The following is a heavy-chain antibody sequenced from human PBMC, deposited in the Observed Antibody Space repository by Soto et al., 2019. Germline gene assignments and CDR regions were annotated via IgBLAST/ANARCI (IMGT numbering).Heavy chain of an antibody. V-gene: IGHV1-58*02. CDR1: GFTFTSSA. D-gene: IGHD6-19*01. CDR3: AAAVGPSIGWSGSYYYYGMDV. CDR2: IVVGSGNT. J-gene: IGHJ6*02. Sequence: GASVKVSCKASGFTFTSSAMQWVRQARGQRLEWIGWIVVGSGNTNYAQKFQERVTITRDMSTSTAYMELSSLRSEDTAVYYCAAAVGPSIGWSGSYYYYGMDVWGPGTMVTVSS.